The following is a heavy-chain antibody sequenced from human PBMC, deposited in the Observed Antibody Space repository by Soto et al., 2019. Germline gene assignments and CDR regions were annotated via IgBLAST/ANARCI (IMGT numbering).Heavy chain of an antibody. CDR1: GFSFRDYD. D-gene: IGHD1-26*01. Sequence: GGSLRLSCAASGFSFRDYDMHWVRQRKGKGLEWVSALGAARDPYYVGSVKGRFSVSRDNAQNSLFLQMNNLRVDDTAVYFCARAYLGRLPRRADYYYGMDVQGLVSTVTFSS. V-gene: IGHV3-13*05. CDR3: ARAYLGRLPRRADYYYGMDV. J-gene: IGHJ6*02. CDR2: LGAARDP.